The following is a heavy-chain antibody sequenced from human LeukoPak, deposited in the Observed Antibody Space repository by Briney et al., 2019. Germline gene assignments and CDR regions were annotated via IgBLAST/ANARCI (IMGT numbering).Heavy chain of an antibody. Sequence: PSETLSLTCAVSGGSISSSNWWSWVRQPPGKGLEWIGEIYHSGSTNYSPSLKSRVTISVDKSKNQFSLKLSSVTAADTAVYYCVKRPNYYDSSKNFDIWGQGTMVTVSS. CDR2: IYHSGST. CDR3: VKRPNYYDSSKNFDI. J-gene: IGHJ3*02. D-gene: IGHD3-22*01. CDR1: GGSISSSNW. V-gene: IGHV4-4*02.